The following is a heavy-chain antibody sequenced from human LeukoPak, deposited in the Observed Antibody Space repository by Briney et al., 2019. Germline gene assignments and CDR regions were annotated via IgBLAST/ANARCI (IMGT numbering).Heavy chain of an antibody. CDR3: ARDRSSGWTGVFDI. CDR1: GGSISSYY. Sequence: SETLSLTCNVSGGSISSYYWSWTRQSPGKGLEWIGYIYYSGSTKYNPSLESRVTISIDTSKNHFSLKLSSVTAADTAVYYCARDRSSGWTGVFDIWGRGTMVTGSS. D-gene: IGHD6-19*01. V-gene: IGHV4-59*01. CDR2: IYYSGST. J-gene: IGHJ3*02.